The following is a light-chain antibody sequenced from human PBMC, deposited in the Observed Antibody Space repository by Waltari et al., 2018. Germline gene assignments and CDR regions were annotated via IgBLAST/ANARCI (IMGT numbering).Light chain of an antibody. V-gene: IGLV3-19*01. CDR1: SLRSYY. Sequence: SSELTQDPAVSVAMGQTVRTTCQGDSLRSYYASWYQQRPGQAPILVMYDKNNRPPGVPDRFSGVSSDNTASWTITGAQAEEEAYYYCHSRDASGVGGSFGGGTKLTVL. J-gene: IGLJ2*01. CDR3: HSRDASGVGGS. CDR2: DKN.